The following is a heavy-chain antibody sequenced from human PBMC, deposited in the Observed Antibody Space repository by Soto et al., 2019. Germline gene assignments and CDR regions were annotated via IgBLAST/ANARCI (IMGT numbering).Heavy chain of an antibody. CDR3: ARGGLVVVPAAIGWFDP. J-gene: IGHJ5*02. Sequence: GASVKVSCKASGYTFTSYGISWVRQAPGQGLEWMGWISAYNGNTNYAQKLQGRVTMTTDTSTSTAYMELRSLRSDDTAVYYCARGGLVVVPAAIGWFDPWGQGTLVTVSS. D-gene: IGHD2-2*01. CDR1: GYTFTSYG. V-gene: IGHV1-18*01. CDR2: ISAYNGNT.